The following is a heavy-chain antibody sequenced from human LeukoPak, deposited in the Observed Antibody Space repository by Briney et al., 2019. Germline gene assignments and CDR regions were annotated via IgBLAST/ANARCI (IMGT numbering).Heavy chain of an antibody. CDR2: IVPIFGTA. Sequence: SVKVSCKASGGTFSSYAISWVRQAPGQGLEWMGGIVPIFGTANYAQKFQGRVTITTDESTSTAYMELSSLRSEDTAVYYCASISSGWHGVDYWGQGTLVTVSS. V-gene: IGHV1-69*05. CDR1: GGTFSSYA. J-gene: IGHJ4*02. CDR3: ASISSGWHGVDY. D-gene: IGHD6-19*01.